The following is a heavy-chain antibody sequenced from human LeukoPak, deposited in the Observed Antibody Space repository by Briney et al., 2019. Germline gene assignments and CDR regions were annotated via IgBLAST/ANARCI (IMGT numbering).Heavy chain of an antibody. CDR2: IWYDGSNK. J-gene: IGHJ3*02. D-gene: IGHD3-22*01. V-gene: IGHV3-33*01. Sequence: AGGSLRLSCAASGFTFSSYGMPWVRQAPGKGLEWVAVIWYDGSNKYYADSVKGRFTISRDNSKNTLYLQMNSLRAEDTAVYYCARDPNHPYYYDSPIGYAFDIWGQGTMVTVSS. CDR1: GFTFSSYG. CDR3: ARDPNHPYYYDSPIGYAFDI.